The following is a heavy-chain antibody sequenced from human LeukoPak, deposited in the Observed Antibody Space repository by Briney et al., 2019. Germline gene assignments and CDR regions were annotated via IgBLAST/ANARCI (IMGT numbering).Heavy chain of an antibody. D-gene: IGHD3-10*01. V-gene: IGHV4-30-2*01. CDR3: ARGYYGSGNPYDY. J-gene: IGHJ4*02. Sequence: SQTLSLTCAVSGGSISSGGYSWSWIRQPPGKGLEWIGYIYHSGSTYYNPSLKSRVTISVDRSKNQFSLKLSSVTAADTAVYYCARGYYGSGNPYDYWGQGTLVTVSS. CDR1: GGSISSGGYS. CDR2: IYHSGST.